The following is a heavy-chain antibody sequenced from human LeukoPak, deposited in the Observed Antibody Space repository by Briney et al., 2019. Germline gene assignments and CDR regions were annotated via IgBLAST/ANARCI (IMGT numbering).Heavy chain of an antibody. CDR2: MNPNSGNT. J-gene: IGHJ4*02. V-gene: IGHV1-8*01. D-gene: IGHD6-6*01. Sequence: ASVKVSCKASGYTFTSYDINWVRQATGQGLEWMGRMNPNSGNTGYAQKFQGRVTMTRNTSISTAYMELSSLRSEDTAAYYCARVSGSSSSWVDYWGQGTLVTVSS. CDR3: ARVSGSSSSWVDY. CDR1: GYTFTSYD.